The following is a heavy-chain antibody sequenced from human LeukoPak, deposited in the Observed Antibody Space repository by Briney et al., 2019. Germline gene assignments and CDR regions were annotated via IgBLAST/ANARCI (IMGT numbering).Heavy chain of an antibody. CDR1: GVSINTGGDY. V-gene: IGHV4-39*01. Sequence: PSETLSLTCTVSGVSINTGGDYWGWIRQTPGKGLEWIASISYSGASFYNPSLKSRVTISRDTSKSQFSLRLTSVSAADTAVYYCVRQYSKWGQGTLLTVSS. CDR2: ISYSGAS. J-gene: IGHJ4*02. D-gene: IGHD5-12*01. CDR3: VRQYSK.